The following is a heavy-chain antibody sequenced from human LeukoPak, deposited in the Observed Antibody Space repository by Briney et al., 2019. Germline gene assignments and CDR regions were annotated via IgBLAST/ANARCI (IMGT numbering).Heavy chain of an antibody. CDR1: GFTFSSYW. Sequence: GGSLRLSCAASGFTFSSYWMTWVRQAPGKGLEWVANIKQDGSAKYYADSVKGRFTISRDNAKNSLYLQMNSLRAEDTAVYYCVRQYNSSWLQFFDYWGQGTLVTVSS. CDR3: VRQYNSSWLQFFDY. V-gene: IGHV3-7*04. CDR2: IKQDGSAK. J-gene: IGHJ4*02. D-gene: IGHD6-13*01.